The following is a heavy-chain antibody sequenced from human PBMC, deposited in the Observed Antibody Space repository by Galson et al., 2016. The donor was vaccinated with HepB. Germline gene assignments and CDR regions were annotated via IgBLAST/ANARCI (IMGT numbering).Heavy chain of an antibody. CDR1: GASISSGDYY. V-gene: IGHV4-31*03. J-gene: IGHJ4*02. D-gene: IGHD3-22*01. CDR3: ARECNDDSSGYYEYYFDY. CDR2: VHYSGST. Sequence: TLSLTCTVSGASISSGDYYWGWIRQLPGKGLEWIGYVHYSGSTYYNPSLESRVTISVDTSKNKFSLRLSSVTAADTAVYYCARECNDDSSGYYEYYFDYWGQGSLVTVSS.